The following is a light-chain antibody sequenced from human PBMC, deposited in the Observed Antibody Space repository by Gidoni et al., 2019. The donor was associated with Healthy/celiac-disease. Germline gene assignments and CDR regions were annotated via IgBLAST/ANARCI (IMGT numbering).Light chain of an antibody. V-gene: IGKV1-16*01. Sequence: DIQMTQSPSSLSASVGDRVTITCRASQDIKKSLVWFQQKPGKAPKSLIYAASNLQSGVPSRFSGSASGTDFTLTISGLQPEDVATYYCQQYQFYPPTFGRXTKVEIE. CDR2: AAS. CDR3: QQYQFYPPT. J-gene: IGKJ1*01. CDR1: QDIKKS.